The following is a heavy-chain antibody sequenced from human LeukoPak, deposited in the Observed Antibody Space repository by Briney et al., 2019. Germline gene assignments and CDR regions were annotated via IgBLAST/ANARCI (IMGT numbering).Heavy chain of an antibody. D-gene: IGHD2-15*01. Sequence: ASVKVSCKASGYTFTSYDINWVRQATGQGLEWMGWSIAYNGNINYAQKVQGRVTMTTDTSTSTAYMELRSLRSDDTAVYYCARVVVVAATRGTWYFDLWGRGTLVTVSS. J-gene: IGHJ2*01. CDR2: SIAYNGNI. V-gene: IGHV1-18*01. CDR1: GYTFTSYD. CDR3: ARVVVVAATRGTWYFDL.